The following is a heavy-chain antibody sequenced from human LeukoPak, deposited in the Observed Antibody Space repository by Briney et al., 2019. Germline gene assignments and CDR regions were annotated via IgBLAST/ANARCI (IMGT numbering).Heavy chain of an antibody. CDR2: IKKDESEK. Sequence: GGSLRLSCAASGLTFSSYWMNCVRQAPGKGLEWVANIKKDESEKYYVDSVKGRFTISRDNAKNSLSLQMNSLRAEDTAVYYCARGWFGVNYAMDVWGQGSTVTVSS. V-gene: IGHV3-7*02. CDR3: ARGWFGVNYAMDV. CDR1: GLTFSSYW. J-gene: IGHJ6*02. D-gene: IGHD3-10*01.